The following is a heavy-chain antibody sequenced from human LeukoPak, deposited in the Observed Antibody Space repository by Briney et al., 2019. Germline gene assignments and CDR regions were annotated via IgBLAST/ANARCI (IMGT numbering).Heavy chain of an antibody. CDR1: GGSFSGYY. CDR3: ARGPGYCSGGSCPS. V-gene: IGHV4-34*01. D-gene: IGHD2-15*01. J-gene: IGHJ5*02. Sequence: SETLSLTCAVYGGSFSGYYWSWIRQPPGKGLEWIGEINHSGSTNYNPSLKSRVTISVGTSKNQFSLKLSSVTAADTAVYYCARGPGYCSGGSCPSWGQGTLVTVSS. CDR2: INHSGST.